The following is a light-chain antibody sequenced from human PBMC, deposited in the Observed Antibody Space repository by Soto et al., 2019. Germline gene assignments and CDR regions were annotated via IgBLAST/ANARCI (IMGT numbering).Light chain of an antibody. V-gene: IGLV2-11*01. CDR1: NSDIGGYNY. CDR2: DVN. Sequence: QSALTQPRSVSGSPGQSVTISCTGTNSDIGGYNYVSWYQQYPGKAPKFVIYDVNKRPSGVPDRFSGSKSGNTASLTISGLQPEDEAVYYCTSYSSIPPHVLFGGGTKLTVL. CDR3: TSYSSIPPHVL. J-gene: IGLJ2*01.